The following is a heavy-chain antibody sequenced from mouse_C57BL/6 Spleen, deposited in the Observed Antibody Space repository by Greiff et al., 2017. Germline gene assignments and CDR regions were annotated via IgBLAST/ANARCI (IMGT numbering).Heavy chain of an antibody. CDR2: INPSSGYT. J-gene: IGHJ2*01. CDR1: GYTFTSYW. D-gene: IGHD1-1*01. CDR3: ARGVATRYFDY. V-gene: IGHV1-7*01. Sequence: QVHVKQSGAELAKPGASVKLSCKASGYTFTSYWMHWVKQRPGQGLEWIGYINPSSGYTKYNQKFKDKATLTADKSSSTAYMQLSSLTYEDSAVYYCARGVATRYFDYWGQGTTLTVSS.